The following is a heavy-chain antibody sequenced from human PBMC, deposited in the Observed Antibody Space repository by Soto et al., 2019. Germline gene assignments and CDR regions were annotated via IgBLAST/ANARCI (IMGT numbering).Heavy chain of an antibody. J-gene: IGHJ3*02. CDR1: GFTVSSNY. V-gene: IGHV3-53*04. Sequence: EVQVVESGGGLVQPGGSLRLSCAASGFTVSSNYMSWVRQAPGKGLEWVSDIYSGGSTYYADSVKGRFTISRQSSKNTLYLQMNRLRAEDTAVYFCAAFYGSRGFTPSYAFDMWGQGTMVTVSS. CDR2: IYSGGST. D-gene: IGHD3-22*01. CDR3: AAFYGSRGFTPSYAFDM.